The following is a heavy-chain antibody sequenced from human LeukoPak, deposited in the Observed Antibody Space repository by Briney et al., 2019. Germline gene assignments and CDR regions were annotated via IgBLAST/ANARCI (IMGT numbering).Heavy chain of an antibody. CDR2: ISAYNGNT. CDR3: ARSSEDNRNRDYFDY. CDR1: GYTLTELS. D-gene: IGHD1-14*01. V-gene: IGHV1-24*01. Sequence: ASVKVSCKVSGYTLTELSMHWVRQAPGKGLEWMGWISAYNGNTNYAQKFQGRVTITADESTSTAYMELSSLRSEDTAVYYCARSSEDNRNRDYFDYWGQGTLVTVSS. J-gene: IGHJ4*02.